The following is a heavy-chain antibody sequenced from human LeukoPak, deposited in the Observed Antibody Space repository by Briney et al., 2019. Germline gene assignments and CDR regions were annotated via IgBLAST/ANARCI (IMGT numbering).Heavy chain of an antibody. CDR3: ARTYCSGGSCYGTLSSFDY. V-gene: IGHV1-18*01. D-gene: IGHD2-15*01. J-gene: IGHJ4*02. CDR1: GYTFTSYG. Sequence: SVKVSCKASGYTFTSYGISWVRQAPGQGLEWMGWISAYNGNTNYAQKLQGRVTMTTDTSTSTAYMELRSLRSDDTAVYYCARTYCSGGSCYGTLSSFDYWGQGTLVTVSS. CDR2: ISAYNGNT.